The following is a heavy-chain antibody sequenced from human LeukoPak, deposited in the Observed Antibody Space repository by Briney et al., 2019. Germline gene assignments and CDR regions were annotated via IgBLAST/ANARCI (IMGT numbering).Heavy chain of an antibody. J-gene: IGHJ4*02. CDR1: GFTFSSYA. CDR2: ISGSGGST. CDR3: AKDPTRPIAVAGTFDY. D-gene: IGHD6-19*01. Sequence: GGSLRLSCGASGFTFSSYAMSWVRQAPGKGLEWVSAISGSGGSTYYADSVKGRFTISRDNSKNTLYLQMNSLRAEDTAVYYCAKDPTRPIAVAGTFDYWGQGTLVTVSS. V-gene: IGHV3-23*01.